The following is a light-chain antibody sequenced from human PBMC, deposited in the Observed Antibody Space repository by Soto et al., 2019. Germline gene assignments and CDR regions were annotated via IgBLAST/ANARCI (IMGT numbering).Light chain of an antibody. Sequence: DIQMTQSPTSLSASVGDRVTITCRASQDIRNFVAWYQQKPGKAPKLLIYAASTLQSGVTSRFSGSGSGTDFTLTINSLQPEDVATYYCQTYSSVPVFGPGTKVEIK. V-gene: IGKV1-27*01. J-gene: IGKJ3*01. CDR3: QTYSSVPV. CDR2: AAS. CDR1: QDIRNF.